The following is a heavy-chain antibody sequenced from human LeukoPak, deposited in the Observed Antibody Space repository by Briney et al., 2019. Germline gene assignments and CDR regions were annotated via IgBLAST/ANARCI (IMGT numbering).Heavy chain of an antibody. D-gene: IGHD3-9*01. Sequence: PSETLSLTCTVSGGSISTYYWSWIRQLPGKGLEWIGYVSYSGRNNSTPTLKSRVSISVDTSKKQFSLKLSAVTDANTALYYCAREGERYYDFLSAHYISHRFDYWGQGILVTVSS. J-gene: IGHJ4*02. CDR3: AREGERYYDFLSAHYISHRFDY. V-gene: IGHV4-59*01. CDR2: VSYSGRN. CDR1: GGSISTYY.